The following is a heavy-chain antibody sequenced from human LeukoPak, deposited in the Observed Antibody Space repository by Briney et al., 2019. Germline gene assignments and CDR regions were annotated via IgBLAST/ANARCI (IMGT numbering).Heavy chain of an antibody. J-gene: IGHJ4*02. CDR2: ISAYNGNT. Sequence: ASPKVSFKASGYTFSSYGISWVRQAPGQGLEWMGWISAYNGNTNFAQEFQGRVTMTTDTSTSTASMELRSLRSDDTAVYYCARDQGIYNHRIIDSWGQGTLVTVSS. CDR3: ARDQGIYNHRIIDS. CDR1: GYTFSSYG. D-gene: IGHD5-12*01. V-gene: IGHV1-18*01.